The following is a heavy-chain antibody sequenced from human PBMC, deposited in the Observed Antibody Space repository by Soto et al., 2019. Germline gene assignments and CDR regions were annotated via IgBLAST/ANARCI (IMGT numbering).Heavy chain of an antibody. Sequence: ASVKVSCKASGYTFTSYYMHWVRQAPGQGLEWMGIINPSGGSTSYAQKFQGRVTMTRDTSTSTVYMELSSLGSEDTAVYYCAVDVGFNVYGLGSYRYYYYGMDVWGQGTTVTVSS. D-gene: IGHD3-10*01. CDR1: GYTFTSYY. CDR2: INPSGGST. V-gene: IGHV1-46*01. J-gene: IGHJ6*02. CDR3: AVDVGFNVYGLGSYRYYYYGMDV.